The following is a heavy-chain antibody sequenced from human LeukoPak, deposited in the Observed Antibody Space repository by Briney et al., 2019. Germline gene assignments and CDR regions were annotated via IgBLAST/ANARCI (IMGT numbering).Heavy chain of an antibody. CDR2: INHSGST. J-gene: IGHJ4*02. CDR1: GGSFSVYY. V-gene: IGHV4-34*01. Sequence: SGTLSLTCDVYGGSFSVYYWSWIRQPPGKGLEWIGEINHSGSTNYNPSLQSRITISVDTSKNQFSLKLSSVTAADTAVYYCARGLDQSIWFGVLLHFDYWGQGTLVTVSS. CDR3: ARGLDQSIWFGVLLHFDY. D-gene: IGHD3-10*01.